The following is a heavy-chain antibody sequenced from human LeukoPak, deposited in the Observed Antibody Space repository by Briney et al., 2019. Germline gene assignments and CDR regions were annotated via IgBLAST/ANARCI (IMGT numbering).Heavy chain of an antibody. CDR2: IFYNGDA. J-gene: IGHJ4*02. D-gene: IGHD2-2*02. CDR3: ASLYRHNLGWHFDY. V-gene: IGHV4-39*01. CDR1: GGSVRKSDYY. Sequence: PSETLSLTCSVSGGSVRKSDYYWAWIRQPPGKGLEWIGHIFYNGDAYYNPSLKSRVTISVDTSKNQFSLKLTSVTAADTTVYYCASLYRHNLGWHFDYWGQGTLVTVSS.